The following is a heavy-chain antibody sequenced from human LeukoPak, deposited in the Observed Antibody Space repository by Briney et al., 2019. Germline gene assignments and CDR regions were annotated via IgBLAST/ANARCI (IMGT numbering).Heavy chain of an antibody. CDR1: GYTFTSYG. V-gene: IGHV1-18*01. CDR3: ARDVALTDYYYYGMDV. D-gene: IGHD7-27*01. CDR2: ISAYNGNT. J-gene: IGHJ6*02. Sequence: ASVKVSCKASGYTFTSYGISWVRQAPGQGLEWMGWISAYNGNTNYAQKLQGRVTTTTDTSTSTAYMELRSLRSDDTAVYYCARDVALTDYYYYGMDVWGQGTTVTVSS.